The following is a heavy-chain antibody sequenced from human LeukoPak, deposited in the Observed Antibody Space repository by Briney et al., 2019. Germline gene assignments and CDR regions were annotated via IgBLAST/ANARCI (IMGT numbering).Heavy chain of an antibody. D-gene: IGHD2-21*02. CDR1: GFTFSSYA. V-gene: IGHV3-30*04. CDR2: ISYDGSDK. Sequence: GGSLRLSCAVSGFTFSSYAMNWVRQAPGKGLEWVAVISYDGSDKYYADSVKGRFTISRDNSRNTLFLQMNSLRAEDTAVYFCARDVGGGDTFDYWGQGTLVTVSS. J-gene: IGHJ4*02. CDR3: ARDVGGGDTFDY.